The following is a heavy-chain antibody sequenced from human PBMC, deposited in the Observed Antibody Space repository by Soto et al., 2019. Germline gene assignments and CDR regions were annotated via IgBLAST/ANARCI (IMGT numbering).Heavy chain of an antibody. CDR1: GGSFSGYY. J-gene: IGHJ4*02. CDR2: INHSGST. D-gene: IGHD6-19*01. Sequence: QVQLQQWGAGLLKPSETLSLTCAVYGGSFSGYYWNWIRQPPGKGLEWIGEINHSGSTNYNPSLKSRVTISVDTSKNQFSLKLSSVTAADTAVYYCALVAVAGRGGFDYWGQGTLVTVSS. CDR3: ALVAVAGRGGFDY. V-gene: IGHV4-34*01.